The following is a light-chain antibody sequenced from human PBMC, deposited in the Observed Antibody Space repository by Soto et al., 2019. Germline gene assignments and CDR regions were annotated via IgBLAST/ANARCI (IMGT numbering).Light chain of an antibody. CDR3: QKHGSSPIT. CDR1: QSVSSN. Sequence: EIVMPQSPATLSVSPGESAPLSCRASQSVSSNLAWYQQKPGQAPRLLIYGASSRAAGVPDRFSGSGSGTDFTLTISRLEPEEFAVYYCQKHGSSPITVGQGTRLEIK. J-gene: IGKJ5*01. CDR2: GAS. V-gene: IGKV3-20*01.